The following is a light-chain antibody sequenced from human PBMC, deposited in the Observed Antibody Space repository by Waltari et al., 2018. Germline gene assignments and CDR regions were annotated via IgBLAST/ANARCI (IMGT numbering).Light chain of an antibody. CDR3: RKYNNWPRK. Sequence: EITMTQSPATLSVSPGERATLSCRASQSVSSNLTWYQQTPGQAPRLLIYGASTRASGIPARVRGSVSGEEFTHSISGPESEDFAVYYCRKYNNWPRKFWQGTNVEIK. V-gene: IGKV3D-15*01. CDR1: QSVSSN. J-gene: IGKJ1*01. CDR2: GAS.